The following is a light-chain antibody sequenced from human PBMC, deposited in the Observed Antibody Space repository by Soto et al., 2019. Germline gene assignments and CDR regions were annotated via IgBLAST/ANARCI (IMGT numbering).Light chain of an antibody. CDR3: QHFNYWPPLT. J-gene: IGKJ4*01. CDR1: QFVSTN. Sequence: EVVMTQSPATLSVSPGERATLSCRASQFVSTNLAWYQQKPGQAPRLLIYSASTRATGIPARFSGSGSGPEFSLNFRSLQSDDYSVYYYQHFNYWPPLTFGGGTKVEIK. CDR2: SAS. V-gene: IGKV3-15*01.